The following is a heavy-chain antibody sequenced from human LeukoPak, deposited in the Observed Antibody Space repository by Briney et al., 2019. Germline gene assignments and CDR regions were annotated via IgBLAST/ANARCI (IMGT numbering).Heavy chain of an antibody. D-gene: IGHD1-26*01. Sequence: GGSLRLSCAASGFTFKNYAMNWVRQAPGKGLEWVSYISSSGSTIYYADSVKGRFTISRDNAKNSLYLQMNSLRAEDTAVYYCARAGGGSYSPALSWYFQHWGQGTLVTVSS. J-gene: IGHJ1*01. CDR2: ISSSGSTI. CDR3: ARAGGGSYSPALSWYFQH. CDR1: GFTFKNYA. V-gene: IGHV3-48*03.